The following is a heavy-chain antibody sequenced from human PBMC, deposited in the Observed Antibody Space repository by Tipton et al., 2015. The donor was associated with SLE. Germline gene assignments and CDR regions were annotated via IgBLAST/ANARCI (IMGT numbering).Heavy chain of an antibody. J-gene: IGHJ3*02. Sequence: TLSLTCTVSGGPISSYYWSWIRQPPGKGLEWIGYIYYSGSTNYNPSLKSRVTISVDTSKNQFSLKLSSVTAADTAVYYCARHRGSGWVLDAFDIWGQGTMVTVSS. D-gene: IGHD6-19*01. V-gene: IGHV4-59*08. CDR1: GGPISSYY. CDR2: IYYSGST. CDR3: ARHRGSGWVLDAFDI.